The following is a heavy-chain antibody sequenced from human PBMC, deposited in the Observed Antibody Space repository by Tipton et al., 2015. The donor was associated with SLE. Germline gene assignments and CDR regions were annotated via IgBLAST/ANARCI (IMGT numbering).Heavy chain of an antibody. Sequence: TLSLTCTVSGTSISSYYWSWIRQPPGKGLEWLGYVYYSGNTNYNPSLESRVTISVDTSKNQFSLKLSSVTATDTAVYYCATRMESGDLVYFDYWGQGTLVTVSS. CDR3: ATRMESGDLVYFDY. J-gene: IGHJ4*02. V-gene: IGHV4-59*08. CDR2: VYYSGNT. CDR1: GTSISSYY. D-gene: IGHD2-21*02.